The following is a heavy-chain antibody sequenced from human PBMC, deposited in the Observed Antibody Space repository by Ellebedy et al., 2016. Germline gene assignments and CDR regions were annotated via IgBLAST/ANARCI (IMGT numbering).Heavy chain of an antibody. CDR3: ARTGYSGYDFRIGMDV. D-gene: IGHD5-12*01. CDR2: IKQDGSEK. CDR1: GFTFSSYW. Sequence: GGSLRLSXAASGFTFSSYWMSWVRQAPGKGLEWVANIKQDGSEKYYVDSVKGRFTISRDNAKNTLYLQMNSLRAEDTAVYYCARTGYSGYDFRIGMDVWGQGTTVTVSS. V-gene: IGHV3-7*04. J-gene: IGHJ6*02.